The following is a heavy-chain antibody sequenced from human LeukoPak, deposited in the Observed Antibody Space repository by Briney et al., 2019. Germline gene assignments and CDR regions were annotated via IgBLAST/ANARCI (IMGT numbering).Heavy chain of an antibody. D-gene: IGHD1-26*01. Sequence: GGSLRLSCAASGFTFSSNWMHWVRQAPGKGLVWVSRINSGGSSTIYADSVKGRFTISRDNAKNTLHLQMNSLRAEDTAVYYCARGRERPSDHWGQGTLVTVSS. CDR2: INSGGSST. CDR1: GFTFSSNW. CDR3: ARGRERPSDH. J-gene: IGHJ4*02. V-gene: IGHV3-74*01.